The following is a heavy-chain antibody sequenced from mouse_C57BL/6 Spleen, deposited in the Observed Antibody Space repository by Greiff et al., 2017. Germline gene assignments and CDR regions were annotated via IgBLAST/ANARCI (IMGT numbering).Heavy chain of an antibody. CDR3: ANDYAYAMDY. CDR1: GFTFSDYY. Sequence: EVKVEESGGGLVQPGGSLKLSCAASGFTFSDYYMYWVRQTPEKRLEWVAYISNGGGSTYYPDTVKGRFTISRDNAKNTLYLQMSRLKSEDTAMYYCANDYAYAMDYWGQGTSVTVSS. V-gene: IGHV5-12*01. D-gene: IGHD2-4*01. CDR2: ISNGGGST. J-gene: IGHJ4*01.